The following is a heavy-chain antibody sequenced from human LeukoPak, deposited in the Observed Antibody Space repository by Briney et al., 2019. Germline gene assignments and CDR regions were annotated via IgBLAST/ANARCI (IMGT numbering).Heavy chain of an antibody. CDR3: ARGEARQWLAYFQH. V-gene: IGHV3-23*01. CDR1: GFTFSSYA. Sequence: GGSLRLSCAASGFTFSSYAMSWVRQAPGKGLEWVSAISGSGGSTYYADSVKGRFTISRDNAKNSLYLQMNSLRAEDTAVYYCARGEARQWLAYFQHWGQGTLVTVSS. J-gene: IGHJ1*01. CDR2: ISGSGGST. D-gene: IGHD6-19*01.